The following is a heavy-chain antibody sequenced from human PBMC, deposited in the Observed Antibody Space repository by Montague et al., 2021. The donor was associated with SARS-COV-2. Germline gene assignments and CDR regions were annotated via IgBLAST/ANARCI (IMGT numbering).Heavy chain of an antibody. CDR2: IYESGNT. CDR3: ARRGRKLLPVATTIGGFDI. Sequence: SETLSLTCTVSGGSISSSNYYWDCNRQPPGKGLDWNVSIYESGNTYYNPNLKSRVTISVATSKNHFALKLSTVTATDTAVYYCARRGRKLLPVATTIGGFDIWGQGTMVTVSS. D-gene: IGHD5-12*01. V-gene: IGHV4-39*02. J-gene: IGHJ3*02. CDR1: GGSISSSNYY.